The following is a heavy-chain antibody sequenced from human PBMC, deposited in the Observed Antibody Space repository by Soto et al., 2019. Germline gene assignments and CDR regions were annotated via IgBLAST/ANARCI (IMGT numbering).Heavy chain of an antibody. V-gene: IGHV3-49*03. J-gene: IGHJ6*03. CDR2: IRSKAYGGTT. Sequence: GGSLRLSCTASGFTVGDYAMSWFRQAPGKGLEWVGFIRSKAYGGTTEYAASVKGRFTISRDDSKSIAYLQMNSLKTEDTAVYYCTRVGLNFDWLPHHNYYYYMDVWGKGTTVTVSS. CDR1: GFTVGDYA. CDR3: TRVGLNFDWLPHHNYYYYMDV. D-gene: IGHD3-9*01.